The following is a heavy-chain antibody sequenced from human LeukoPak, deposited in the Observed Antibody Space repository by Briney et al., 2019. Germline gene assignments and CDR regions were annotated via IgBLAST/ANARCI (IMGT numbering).Heavy chain of an antibody. V-gene: IGHV1-2*06. J-gene: IGHJ4*02. CDR1: GYTFTAYY. Sequence: ASVKVSCKASGYTFTAYYMHWVRQAPGQGLEWIGRINSNNGGTDYAQKFQGRVTMTRDTSISTAYMELSRLRSDDTAVYYCARDRDPMVDYSNYEFDYWGQGTLVTVSS. CDR3: ARDRDPMVDYSNYEFDY. D-gene: IGHD4-11*01. CDR2: INSNNGGT.